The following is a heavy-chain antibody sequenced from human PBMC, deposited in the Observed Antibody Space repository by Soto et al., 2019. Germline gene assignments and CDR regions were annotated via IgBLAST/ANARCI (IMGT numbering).Heavy chain of an antibody. Sequence: SETLSLTCTVSGGSVSSGSYYWSWIRQPPGKGLEWIGYIYFNGSTNYNPSLKSRLTISVDTSKNQFSLKLTSVTAADTAMYYCARDIRGYSRAFDCWGRGTLVTVSS. CDR1: GGSVSSGSYY. CDR3: ARDIRGYSRAFDC. V-gene: IGHV4-61*01. CDR2: IYFNGST. J-gene: IGHJ4*01. D-gene: IGHD5-18*01.